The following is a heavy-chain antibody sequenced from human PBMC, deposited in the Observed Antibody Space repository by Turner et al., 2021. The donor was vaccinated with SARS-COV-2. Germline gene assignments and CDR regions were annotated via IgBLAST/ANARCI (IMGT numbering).Heavy chain of an antibody. CDR2: IYYSGST. V-gene: IGHV4-59*04. Sequence: QVQLQESGPGLVKPSETLSLTCTVSGGSISSYYWSWIRQPPGKGLEWIGYIYYSGSTYHNPSLKSRVTISVDTSKNQFSLKLSSVTAADTAVYYCARHQGSASGYDHGMNVWGQGTAVIVSS. D-gene: IGHD1-26*01. CDR1: GGSISSYY. CDR3: ARHQGSASGYDHGMNV. J-gene: IGHJ6*02.